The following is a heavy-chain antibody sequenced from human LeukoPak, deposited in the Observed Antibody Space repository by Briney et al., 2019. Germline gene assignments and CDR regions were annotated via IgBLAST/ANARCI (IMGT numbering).Heavy chain of an antibody. V-gene: IGHV1-18*01. Sequence: ASVKVSCKASGYTFTCYDISWVRQPPGQGLEWMGWISAYNGNTNYAQKLQGRVTMTTDTSTSTAYMELRSLRSDDTAVYYCARDLLLVGATAYWGQGTLVTVSS. CDR1: GYTFTCYD. D-gene: IGHD1-26*01. CDR2: ISAYNGNT. J-gene: IGHJ4*02. CDR3: ARDLLLVGATAY.